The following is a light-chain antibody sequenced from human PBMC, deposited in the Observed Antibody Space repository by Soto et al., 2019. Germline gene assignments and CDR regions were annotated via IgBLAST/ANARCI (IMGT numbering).Light chain of an antibody. CDR2: ASS. J-gene: IGKJ1*01. CDR1: QGISNY. Sequence: DIQMTHSPSAXSASVGDRVTITCRASQGISNYXXXXXKKQXKFPKRLIYASSSLQSGVPSRLSGSGSGTEFTLTIRSLPHEDFATYYCLQHNSYPRTFGQGTKVDI. V-gene: IGKV1-17*03. CDR3: LQHNSYPRT.